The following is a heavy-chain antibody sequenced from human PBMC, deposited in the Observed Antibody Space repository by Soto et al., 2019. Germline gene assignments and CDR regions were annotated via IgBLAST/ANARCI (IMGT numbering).Heavy chain of an antibody. Sequence: QVQLQESGPGLVKPSQTLSLTCTVSGGSISSGDYYWSWIRQPPGKGLEWIGYIYYSRSTYYNPSLKSRVTISVDTSKTQFPLKLSSVTAADTAVYYCARVTNTRLYYFDYWGQGTLVTVSS. CDR2: IYYSRST. J-gene: IGHJ4*02. CDR3: ARVTNTRLYYFDY. V-gene: IGHV4-30-4*01. CDR1: GGSISSGDYY. D-gene: IGHD2-8*01.